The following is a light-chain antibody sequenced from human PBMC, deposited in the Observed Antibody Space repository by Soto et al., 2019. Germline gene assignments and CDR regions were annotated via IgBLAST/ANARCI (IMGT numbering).Light chain of an antibody. Sequence: QSVLTQPPSASGSPGQSVTISCTGTSSDVGGYNYVSWYQQHPGKAPKLMIYEVSKRPSGVPDRFSGSKSGNTASLTGSGLQAEDEADYYCSSYAGSNNVVFGGGTKLTVL. CDR1: SSDVGGYNY. CDR2: EVS. V-gene: IGLV2-8*01. CDR3: SSYAGSNNVV. J-gene: IGLJ2*01.